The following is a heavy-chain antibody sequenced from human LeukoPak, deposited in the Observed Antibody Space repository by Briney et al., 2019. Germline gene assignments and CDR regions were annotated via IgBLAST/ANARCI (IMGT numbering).Heavy chain of an antibody. D-gene: IGHD6-25*01. Sequence: AGGSLRLSCAASGFTFSSYAMSWVRQAPGKGLEWVSAISGSGGSTYYADSVKGRFTISRGNSKNTLYLQMNSLRAEDTAVYYCAKDIRRYSSGDYWGQGTLVTVSS. CDR2: ISGSGGST. CDR1: GFTFSSYA. J-gene: IGHJ4*02. V-gene: IGHV3-23*01. CDR3: AKDIRRYSSGDY.